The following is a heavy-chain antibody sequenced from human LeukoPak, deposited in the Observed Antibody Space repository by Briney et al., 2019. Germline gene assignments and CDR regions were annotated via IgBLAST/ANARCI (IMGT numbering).Heavy chain of an antibody. CDR2: IRYDGSSR. V-gene: IGHV3-30*02. CDR1: GFTFSSYG. CDR3: SLNGRQIWDPNIGYCFGY. D-gene: IGHD2/OR15-2a*01. J-gene: IGHJ4*02. Sequence: PGGSLRLSCAASGFTFSSYGMHWVRQAPGPGLEWVAFIRYDGSSRYYADSVQGRVTISRANSKHTLYLQMNNTRADDAAVFYYSLNGRQIWDPNIGYCFGYWGQGTLVTVSS.